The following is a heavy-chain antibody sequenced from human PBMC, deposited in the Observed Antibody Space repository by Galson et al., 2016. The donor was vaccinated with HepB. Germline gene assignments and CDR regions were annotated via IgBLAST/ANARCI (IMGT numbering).Heavy chain of an antibody. CDR2: IYSDGTT. CDR1: GFTFSSYA. D-gene: IGHD6-13*01. CDR3: ARWGSVAEAGSPNWYFDL. V-gene: IGHV3-53*01. J-gene: IGHJ2*01. Sequence: SLRLSCAASGFTFSSYAMNWARQAPGKGLEWVSIIYSDGTTYYTDSVKGRFTISRDSSKNTLYLEMNSLRVEDTALYYCARWGSVAEAGSPNWYFDLWGRGTLVTVSS.